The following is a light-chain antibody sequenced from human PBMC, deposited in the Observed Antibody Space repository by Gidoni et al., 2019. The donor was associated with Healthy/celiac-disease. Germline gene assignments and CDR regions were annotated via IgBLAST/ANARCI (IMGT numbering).Light chain of an antibody. CDR3: QQANSFPLT. V-gene: IGKV1D-12*01. CDR2: AAS. CDR1: QGISSW. Sequence: DIQMTQSPSSVSASVGDRVTITCRASQGISSWLAWYPQKPGKAPKLLIYAASSLQSGVPSRFSGRGSGTDFTLTIRSLQPEDFATYYCQQANSFPLTFGGGTKVEIK. J-gene: IGKJ4*01.